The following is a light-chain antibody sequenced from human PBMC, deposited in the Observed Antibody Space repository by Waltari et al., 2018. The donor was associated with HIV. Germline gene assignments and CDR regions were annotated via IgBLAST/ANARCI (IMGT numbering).Light chain of an antibody. CDR2: AAT. V-gene: IGKV1D-12*01. Sequence: DIQMTQSPSFVSASVGDRVTLTCRASQIINSWLAWYQQKPGKAPKLLIYAATTLQRVVPSRFSGSGSGTDYSLSISGLLPEDFAVYFCQQGSSFPFTFGPGTKVEMK. CDR1: QIINSW. CDR3: QQGSSFPFT. J-gene: IGKJ3*01.